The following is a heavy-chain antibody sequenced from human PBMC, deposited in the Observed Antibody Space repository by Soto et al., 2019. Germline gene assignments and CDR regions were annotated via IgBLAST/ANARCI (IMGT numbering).Heavy chain of an antibody. CDR1: GFTFSSYA. V-gene: IGHV3-23*01. Sequence: GGSLRLSCAASGFTFSSYAMSWVRQAPGKGLEWVSAISGSGGSTYYADSVKGRFTISRDNSKNTLYLQMNSLRAEDTAVYYCAKGTSRDSSGYYYYYFDYWGQGTLVTVSS. CDR2: ISGSGGST. CDR3: AKGTSRDSSGYYYYYFDY. D-gene: IGHD3-22*01. J-gene: IGHJ4*02.